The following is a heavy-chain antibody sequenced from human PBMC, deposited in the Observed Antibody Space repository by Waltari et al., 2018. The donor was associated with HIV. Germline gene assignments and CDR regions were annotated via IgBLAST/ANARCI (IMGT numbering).Heavy chain of an antibody. V-gene: IGHV3-11*01. D-gene: IGHD1-1*01. Sequence: QVHLVEAGGGLVKPGGSLRLSCSASGFPFSDYYMSWIRPAPGKGLEWISYISGSGDTVHYTDSVKGRFTFSRDNAKNSLYLQMNSLRAEDAAVYYCARGNNWNDSPYYYYGMDVWGQGTTVTVSS. CDR1: GFPFSDYY. CDR3: ARGNNWNDSPYYYYGMDV. CDR2: ISGSGDTV. J-gene: IGHJ6*02.